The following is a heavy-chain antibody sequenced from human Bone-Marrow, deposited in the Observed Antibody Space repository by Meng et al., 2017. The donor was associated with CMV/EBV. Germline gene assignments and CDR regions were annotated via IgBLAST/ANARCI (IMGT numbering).Heavy chain of an antibody. CDR3: ARRITIFGVAGNWFDP. J-gene: IGHJ5*02. D-gene: IGHD3-3*01. CDR1: GYSFTSYW. V-gene: IGHV5-51*01. Sequence: KVSCKGSGYSFTSYWIGWVRQMPGKGLEWMGIIYPGDSDTRYSPSFRGQVTISADKSISTAYLQWSSLKASDTAMYYCARRITIFGVAGNWFDPWGQGTLVTVSS. CDR2: IYPGDSDT.